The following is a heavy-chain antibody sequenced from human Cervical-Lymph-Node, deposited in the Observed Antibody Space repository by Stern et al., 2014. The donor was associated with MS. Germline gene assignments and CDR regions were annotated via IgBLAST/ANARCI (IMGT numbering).Heavy chain of an antibody. CDR2: IIHPAGTA. Sequence: VQLVQSGADVKKPGSSVRVSCKASGDISWLRQAPGQGLEYKGSIIHPAGTAHDPLRFQGRHSITADKSTNTTYMELGSLRSDDTAIYFCAAGAGDNWFDPWGQGTLVSVSS. V-gene: IGHV1-69*04. J-gene: IGHJ5*02. CDR3: AAGAGDNWFDP. CDR1: GD. D-gene: IGHD3-10*01.